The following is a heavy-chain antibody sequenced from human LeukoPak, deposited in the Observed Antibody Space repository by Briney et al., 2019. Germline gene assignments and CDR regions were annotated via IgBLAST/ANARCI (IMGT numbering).Heavy chain of an antibody. D-gene: IGHD4-11*01. Sequence: SDTLSLTCTVSGGSISSYYWSWIRQPPGKGLEWIGYIYTSGSTNYNPSLKSRVTISVDTSKNQFSLKLSSVTAADTAVYYCARLGDDYRVDYWGQGTLVTVSS. J-gene: IGHJ4*02. V-gene: IGHV4-4*09. CDR2: IYTSGST. CDR1: GGSISSYY. CDR3: ARLGDDYRVDY.